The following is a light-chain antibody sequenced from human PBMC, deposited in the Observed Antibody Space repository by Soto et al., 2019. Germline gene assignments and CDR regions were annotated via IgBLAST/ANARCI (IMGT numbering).Light chain of an antibody. J-gene: IGLJ1*01. CDR2: EVT. Sequence: QSVLTQPPSASGSPGQSVAISCTGTSSDVGGYNYVSWYQQYPGKAPRLMITEVTSRPSGVSNRFSGSKSGNSASLTISGLQAEDEAEYYCSSYTGSSTLYVFGTGTKVTVL. CDR1: SSDVGGYNY. CDR3: SSYTGSSTLYV. V-gene: IGLV2-14*01.